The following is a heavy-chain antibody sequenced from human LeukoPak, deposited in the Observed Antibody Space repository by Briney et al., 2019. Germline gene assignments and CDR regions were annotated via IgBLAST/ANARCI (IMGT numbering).Heavy chain of an antibody. J-gene: IGHJ4*02. V-gene: IGHV1-24*01. CDR2: FDPEDGET. D-gene: IGHD6-13*01. Sequence: GASVKVSCKVSGYTLTELSMHWVRQAPGKGLEWMGGFDPEDGETIYAQKFQGRVTITEDTSTDTAYMELSSLRSEDTAVYYCANGARAAAGIGDFDYWGQGTLVTVSS. CDR1: GYTLTELS. CDR3: ANGARAAAGIGDFDY.